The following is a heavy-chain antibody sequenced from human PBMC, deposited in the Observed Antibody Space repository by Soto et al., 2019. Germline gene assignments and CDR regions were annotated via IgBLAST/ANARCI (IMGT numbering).Heavy chain of an antibody. J-gene: IGHJ4*02. V-gene: IGHV3-30*03. Sequence: GGSLRLSCAASYFDFSSYGIHWVRQAPGKGLEWVAASSYDGREAFYADSAKGRFTVSKEMSKNTAFLQMNALRHEDTAVYFCARDSGWPILNFDNWGQGTPVTVSS. D-gene: IGHD3-10*01. CDR3: ARDSGWPILNFDN. CDR1: YFDFSSYG. CDR2: SSYDGREA.